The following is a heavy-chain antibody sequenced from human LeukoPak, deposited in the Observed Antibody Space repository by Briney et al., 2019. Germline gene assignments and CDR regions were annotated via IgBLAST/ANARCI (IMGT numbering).Heavy chain of an antibody. CDR2: IIPSGGST. V-gene: IGHV1-46*01. Sequence: VASVKVSCKASGYTFTSYGISWVRQAPGQGLEWMGLIIPSGGSTTYAQNFQDRVTMTRDTSTSTVYMELSSLRSEDTAVYYCARPKSRSNFDAFDIWGQGTMVTVSS. CDR3: ARPKSRSNFDAFDI. CDR1: GYTFTSYG. J-gene: IGHJ3*02. D-gene: IGHD5-24*01.